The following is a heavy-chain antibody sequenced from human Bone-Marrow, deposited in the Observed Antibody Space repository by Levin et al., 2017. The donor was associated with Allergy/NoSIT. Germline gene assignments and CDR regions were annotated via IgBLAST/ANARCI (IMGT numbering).Heavy chain of an antibody. Sequence: PSQTLSLTCAVYGGSFSGYYWSWIRQPPGKGLEWIGEINHSGSTNYNPSLKSRVTISVDTSKNQFSLKLSSVTAADTAVYYCARGHSGSYYLWGQGTLVNVSS. CDR1: GGSFSGYY. V-gene: IGHV4-34*01. CDR2: INHSGST. CDR3: ARGHSGSYYL. J-gene: IGHJ4*02. D-gene: IGHD1-26*01.